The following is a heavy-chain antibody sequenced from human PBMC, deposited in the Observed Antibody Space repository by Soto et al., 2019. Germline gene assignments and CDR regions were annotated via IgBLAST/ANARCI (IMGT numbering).Heavy chain of an antibody. CDR2: IYYSGST. CDR1: GGSISSISYY. Sequence: SETLSLTCTVSGGSISSISYYWGWIRQPPGKGLEWIGNIYYSGSTYYNQSLKSRVTISVDTSKNQFSLKLSSVTAADTAVYYCARGYSGYDSPFDYWGQGTLVTVSS. CDR3: ARGYSGYDSPFDY. J-gene: IGHJ4*02. D-gene: IGHD5-12*01. V-gene: IGHV4-39*01.